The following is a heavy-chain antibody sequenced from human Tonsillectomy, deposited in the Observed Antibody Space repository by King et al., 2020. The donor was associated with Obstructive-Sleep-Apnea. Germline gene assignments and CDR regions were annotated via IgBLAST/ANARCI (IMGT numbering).Heavy chain of an antibody. CDR2: IYYRGST. J-gene: IGHJ4*02. CDR1: GGSISSYY. CDR3: ATQGYSYGPFDY. V-gene: IGHV4-59*01. D-gene: IGHD5-18*01. Sequence: QLQESGPGLVKPSETLSLTCTVSGGSISSYYWSWIRQPPGKGLEWIGYIYYRGSTNYNPSLKSRVTISADTSKNQFSLRLRSVTAADTAVYYCATQGYSYGPFDYWGQGTLVTVSS.